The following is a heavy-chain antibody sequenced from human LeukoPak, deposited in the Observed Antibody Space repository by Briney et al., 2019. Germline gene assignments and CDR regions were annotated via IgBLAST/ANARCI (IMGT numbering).Heavy chain of an antibody. CDR1: GGSFSGYY. Sequence: PSETLSLTCAVYGGSFSGYYWSWIRQPPGKGLEWIGEINHSGSTNYNPSLKSRVTISVDTSKSQFSLKLSSVTAADTAVYYCARSARGYGDSNGFFSRWGQGTLVTVSS. V-gene: IGHV4-34*01. CDR2: INHSGST. CDR3: ARSARGYGDSNGFFSR. D-gene: IGHD4-17*01. J-gene: IGHJ4*02.